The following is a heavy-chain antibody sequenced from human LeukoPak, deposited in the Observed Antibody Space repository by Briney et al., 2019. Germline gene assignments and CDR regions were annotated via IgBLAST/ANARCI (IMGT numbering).Heavy chain of an antibody. V-gene: IGHV4-4*09. CDR2: IYTSGST. Sequence: SETLSLTCTVSGSISGYYWSWIRQPPGKGLEWIGYIYTSGSTHYNPSLESRVTISVDTSKNQFSLDLSSVTAADTAVYYCARQKCTSTSCLTKNAFDIWGQGTMVTVSS. CDR1: GSISGYY. CDR3: ARQKCTSTSCLTKNAFDI. D-gene: IGHD2-2*01. J-gene: IGHJ3*02.